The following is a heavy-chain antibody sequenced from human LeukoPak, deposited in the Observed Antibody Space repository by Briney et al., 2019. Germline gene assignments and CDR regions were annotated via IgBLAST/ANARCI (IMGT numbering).Heavy chain of an antibody. J-gene: IGHJ3*02. CDR2: INHSGST. V-gene: IGHV4-34*01. CDR1: GGSISNYY. CDR3: ASLWPYQLSAFDI. Sequence: PSEALSLTCTVSGGSISNYYWSWIRQPPGKGLEWIGEINHSGSTNYNPSLKSRVTISVDTSKNQFSLKLSSVTAADTAVYYCASLWPYQLSAFDIWGQGTMVTVSS. D-gene: IGHD2-2*01.